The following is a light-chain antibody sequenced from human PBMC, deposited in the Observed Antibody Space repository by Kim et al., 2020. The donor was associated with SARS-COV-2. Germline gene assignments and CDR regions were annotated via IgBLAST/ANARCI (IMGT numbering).Light chain of an antibody. CDR1: QSISNW. Sequence: DIQMTQSPSTLSASVGDRVTITCRASQSISNWLAWYQQKPVKAPNLLIFKASALQSGVPSRFSGSGSGTEFTLTVSSLQPDDFATYYCQQYNSVPWTFGQGTKVDIK. CDR3: QQYNSVPWT. J-gene: IGKJ1*01. V-gene: IGKV1-5*03. CDR2: KAS.